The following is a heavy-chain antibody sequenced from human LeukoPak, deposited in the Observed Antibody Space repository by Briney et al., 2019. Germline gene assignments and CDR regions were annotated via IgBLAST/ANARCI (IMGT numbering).Heavy chain of an antibody. CDR2: ISGSGGST. D-gene: IGHD6-13*01. CDR1: GFIFSTYA. CDR3: ARVIRAAPGKGYFDY. Sequence: PGGSLRLSCATSGFIFSTYALSWVRQAPGEGLEWASSISGSGGSTYHADSVKGRFTISRDSSKNTLYLQMNSLRAEDTAIYYCARVIRAAPGKGYFDYWGQGTLVTVSS. V-gene: IGHV3-23*01. J-gene: IGHJ4*02.